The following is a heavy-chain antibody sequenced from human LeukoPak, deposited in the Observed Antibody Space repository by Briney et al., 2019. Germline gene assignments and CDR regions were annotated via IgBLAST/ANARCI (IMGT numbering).Heavy chain of an antibody. CDR1: GFTFSTYW. V-gene: IGHV3-74*01. J-gene: IGHJ3*02. D-gene: IGHD6-19*01. CDR2: INSDGSST. Sequence: GGSLRLSCAASGFTFSTYWMHWVRQAPGKGLVWVSLINSDGSSTNYADSVKGRFTISRDNAKNTLYLQVNSLRDEDTAVYYCARKIAVAGSDAFDIWGQGTMVTVSS. CDR3: ARKIAVAGSDAFDI.